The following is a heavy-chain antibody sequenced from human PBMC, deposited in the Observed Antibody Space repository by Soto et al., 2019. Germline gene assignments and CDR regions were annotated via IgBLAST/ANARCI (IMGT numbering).Heavy chain of an antibody. CDR3: VKAHSGIWDFFY. V-gene: IGHV3-64D*06. D-gene: IGHD2-15*01. CDR2: ISSNGGST. Sequence: AGGSLRLSCSASGFTFSSYAMHWVRQAPGKGLEYVSAISSNGGSTYYADSVKGRFTISRDNSKNTLYLQMSSLRAEDKAVYYCVKAHSGIWDFFYWGQGTLVSVSS. CDR1: GFTFSSYA. J-gene: IGHJ4*02.